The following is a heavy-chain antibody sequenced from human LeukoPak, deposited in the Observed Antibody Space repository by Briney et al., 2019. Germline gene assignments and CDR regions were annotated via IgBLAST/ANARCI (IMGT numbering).Heavy chain of an antibody. CDR3: GTGVGPGVLLWFGN. D-gene: IGHD3-10*01. CDR1: GYTFTGYY. CDR2: INPNSGGA. V-gene: IGHV1-2*02. Sequence: GASVKVSCKASGYTFTGYYMHWVRQAPGQALEWMGWINPNSGGANYAQKFQGRVTMTRDTSISAAYMELSRLRSDDTAVYYCGTGVGPGVLLWFGNWGPGTLVTVS. J-gene: IGHJ4*02.